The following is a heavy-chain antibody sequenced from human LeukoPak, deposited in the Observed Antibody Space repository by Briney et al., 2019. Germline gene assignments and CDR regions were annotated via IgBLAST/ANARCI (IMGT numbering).Heavy chain of an antibody. CDR3: ARDGLGTMVRGVIDAFDI. J-gene: IGHJ3*02. CDR1: GFTFSSYS. D-gene: IGHD3-10*01. Sequence: GGSLRLSCAASGFTFSSYSMNWVRQAPGKGLEWVSYISSSSSTIYYADSVKGRFTISRDNAKNSLYLQMNSLRAEDTAVYYCARDGLGTMVRGVIDAFDIWGQGTMVTVSS. CDR2: ISSSSSTI. V-gene: IGHV3-48*04.